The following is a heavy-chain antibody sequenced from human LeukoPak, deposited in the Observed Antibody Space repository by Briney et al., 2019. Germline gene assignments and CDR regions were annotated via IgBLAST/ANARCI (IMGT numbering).Heavy chain of an antibody. CDR2: IIPIFGTA. D-gene: IGHD2-2*01. CDR1: GGTFSSYA. J-gene: IGHJ4*02. Sequence: VKVSCKASGGTFSSYAISWVRQAPGQGLEWMGGIIPIFGTANYAQKFQGRVTITADESTSTAYMELSSLRSEDTAVYYCAREYCIGTSCNRPGLGPFDSWGQGTLVTVSS. V-gene: IGHV1-69*01. CDR3: AREYCIGTSCNRPGLGPFDS.